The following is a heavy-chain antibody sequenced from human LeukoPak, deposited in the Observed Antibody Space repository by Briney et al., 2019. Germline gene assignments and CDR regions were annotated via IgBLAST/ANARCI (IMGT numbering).Heavy chain of an antibody. Sequence: PGGSLRLSCAASGFTFSDYYMSWVRQAPGKGLEWISYISGSGSAIFYTDSVKGRFTISRDNAKNSVYLQMNSPRAEDTAVYYCASRVVDYWGQGTLVTVSS. CDR2: ISGSGSAI. CDR3: ASRVVDY. V-gene: IGHV3-11*01. CDR1: GFTFSDYY. J-gene: IGHJ4*02. D-gene: IGHD3-3*01.